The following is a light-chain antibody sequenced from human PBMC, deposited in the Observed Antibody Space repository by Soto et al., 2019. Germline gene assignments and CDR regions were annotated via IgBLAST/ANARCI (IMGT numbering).Light chain of an antibody. J-gene: IGKJ1*01. Sequence: DIVMTQSPDSLAVSLGERATINCKSSQSVLFSSNNKNYLAWYQQKPGQPPKLLIYWASTRESGVPDRFSGSGSVTDFTLTISSLQAEDVAVYYCQQYYDDLWTFGQGTKVEIK. CDR3: QQYYDDLWT. V-gene: IGKV4-1*01. CDR2: WAS. CDR1: QSVLFSSNNKNY.